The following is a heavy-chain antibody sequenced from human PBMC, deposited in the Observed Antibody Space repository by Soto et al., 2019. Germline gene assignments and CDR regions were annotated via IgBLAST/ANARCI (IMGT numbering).Heavy chain of an antibody. CDR1: GFSLTTSGMC. CDR2: IDWDDDK. CDR3: ARIRVAARRDYYYGMDV. Sequence: SGPTLVNPTQTLTLTCTFSGFSLTTSGMCVSWIRQPPGKALEWLARIDWDDDKYYSTSLKTRLTISKDTSKNQVVLTMTNMDPVDTATYYCARIRVAARRDYYYGMDVWGQGTTVTVSS. D-gene: IGHD6-6*01. V-gene: IGHV2-70*11. J-gene: IGHJ6*02.